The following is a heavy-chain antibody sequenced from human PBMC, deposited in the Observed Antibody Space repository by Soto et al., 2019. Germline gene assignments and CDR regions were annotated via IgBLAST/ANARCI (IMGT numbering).Heavy chain of an antibody. J-gene: IGHJ4*02. Sequence: ASVKVSCKVSGYTLTELSMHWVRQAPGKGLEWMGGFDPEDGETIYAQKFQGRVTMTEDTSTDTAYMELSSLRSEDTAVYYCATDGYSSSTLDYWGQGALVTVSS. CDR1: GYTLTELS. D-gene: IGHD4-4*01. CDR2: FDPEDGET. V-gene: IGHV1-24*01. CDR3: ATDGYSSSTLDY.